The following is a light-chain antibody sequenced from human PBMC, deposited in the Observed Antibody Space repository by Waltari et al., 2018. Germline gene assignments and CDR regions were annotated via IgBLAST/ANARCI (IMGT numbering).Light chain of an antibody. CDR1: QSVSRF. V-gene: IGKV3-20*01. CDR2: GAS. CDR3: QKYDRLPAT. Sequence: EIGLTQSHATLSLSPGGRGTSSCRVSQSVSRFLAWYQQKPGQAPRLLIYGASTRATGVPDRFSGSGSGTDFSLTISRLEPEDFAVYYCQKYDRLPATFGQGTKVEIK. J-gene: IGKJ1*01.